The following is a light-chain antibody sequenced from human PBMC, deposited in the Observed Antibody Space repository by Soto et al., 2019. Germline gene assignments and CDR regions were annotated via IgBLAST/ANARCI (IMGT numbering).Light chain of an antibody. J-gene: IGKJ1*01. Sequence: EMVMTQSPVTLSVSPGERVTLSCRASQSVSSNLAWYQQKPGQAPRLLIYGASSRATGIPDRFSGSGSGTDFTLTISRLEPEDFAVYYCQQYGSSPSGTFGQGTKADI. CDR2: GAS. CDR1: QSVSSN. CDR3: QQYGSSPSGT. V-gene: IGKV3-20*01.